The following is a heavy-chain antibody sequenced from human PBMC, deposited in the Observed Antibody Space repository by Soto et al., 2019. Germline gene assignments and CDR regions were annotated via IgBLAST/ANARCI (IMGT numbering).Heavy chain of an antibody. V-gene: IGHV2-70*01. CDR2: TDWDDDK. D-gene: IGHD6-13*01. J-gene: IGHJ6*02. CDR3: ARNSIAAAEYGMDV. Sequence: SGPTLVNPTQTLTLTCTFSGFSLSTSGMCVSWIRQPPGKALEWLALTDWDDDKYYSTSLKTRLTISKDTSKNQVVLTMTNMDPVDTATYYCARNSIAAAEYGMDVWGQGTTVTVSS. CDR1: GFSLSTSGMC.